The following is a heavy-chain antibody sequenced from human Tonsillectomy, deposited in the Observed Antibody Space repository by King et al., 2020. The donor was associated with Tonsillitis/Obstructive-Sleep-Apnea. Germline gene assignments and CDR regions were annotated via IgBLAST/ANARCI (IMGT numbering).Heavy chain of an antibody. Sequence: DVQLVQSGAEMKEPGESLKISCKASGYSFTTHWIGWVRQMPGKGLEWMGIIYPGDSDTRYNPSFEDQVTVSADRSITTAYLQWSSLRASDTAMYYCARLPGTKAPYYMDVWGRGTTVTVSS. V-gene: IGHV5-51*01. J-gene: IGHJ6*03. CDR1: GYSFTTHW. CDR3: ARLPGTKAPYYMDV. CDR2: IYPGDSDT.